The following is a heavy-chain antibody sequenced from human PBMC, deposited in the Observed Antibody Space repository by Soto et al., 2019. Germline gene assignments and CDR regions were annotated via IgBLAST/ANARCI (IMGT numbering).Heavy chain of an antibody. CDR3: AKDTSGSGGYYFDY. D-gene: IGHD1-26*01. V-gene: IGHV3-21*04. CDR1: GFTFSSYS. J-gene: IGHJ4*02. CDR2: ISSSSSYI. Sequence: GGSLRLSCAASGFTFSSYSMNWVRQAPGKGLEWVSSISSSSSYIYYADSVKGRFTISRDNSKNTLYLQMNSLRAEDTAVYYCAKDTSGSGGYYFDYWGQGTLVTVSS.